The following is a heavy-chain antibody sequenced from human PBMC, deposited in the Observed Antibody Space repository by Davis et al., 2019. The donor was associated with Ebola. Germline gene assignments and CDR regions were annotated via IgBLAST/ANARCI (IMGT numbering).Heavy chain of an antibody. CDR1: GFSFSSHW. D-gene: IGHD3-16*01. J-gene: IGHJ5*02. Sequence: PGGSLRLCCAASGFSFSSHWMSWVRQAPGKGLEWVANIRQDGSEKHYVDSVKGRFTISRDNAKNSLYLQMNSLRAEDTAVYYCAREAVWRFDPWGQGTLVTVSS. CDR3: AREAVWRFDP. V-gene: IGHV3-7*03. CDR2: IRQDGSEK.